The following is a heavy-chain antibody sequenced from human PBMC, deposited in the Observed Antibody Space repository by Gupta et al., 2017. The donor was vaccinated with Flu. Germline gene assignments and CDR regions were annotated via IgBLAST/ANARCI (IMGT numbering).Heavy chain of an antibody. D-gene: IGHD3-22*01. Sequence: QIPLQESGPTLVNPTQTLTLTCNFSGFSLSTGGVGVGGIRQPPGKALEWLELIYWNDDKRYSPSLKSRLTIIKDTSKNQVVLTMTIMDPVDTTTYFCAHRRIYYDSNGYLATRADAFDIWGQGTVVTVSS. CDR3: AHRRIYYDSNGYLATRADAFDI. J-gene: IGHJ3*02. CDR1: GFSLSTGGVG. CDR2: IYWNDDK. V-gene: IGHV2-5*01.